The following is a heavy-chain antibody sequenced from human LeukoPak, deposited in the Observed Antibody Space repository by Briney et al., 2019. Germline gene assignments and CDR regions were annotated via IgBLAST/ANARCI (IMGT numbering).Heavy chain of an antibody. D-gene: IGHD4-17*01. CDR2: INSDGSST. J-gene: IGHJ4*02. CDR3: ARYRGGGDYDY. V-gene: IGHV3-74*01. CDR1: GFSFSSYW. Sequence: GGSLRLSCAASGFSFSSYWMHWVRQAPGKGLEWVSCINSDGSSTTYSDSVKGRLTISRDNAKNSLYLQMNSLRAEDTAVYYCARYRGGGDYDYWGQGTLVTVSS.